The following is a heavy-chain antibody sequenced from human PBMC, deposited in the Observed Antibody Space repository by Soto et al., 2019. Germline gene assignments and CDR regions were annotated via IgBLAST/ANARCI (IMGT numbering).Heavy chain of an antibody. Sequence: QVQLVQSGAEEKKPGASMKVSCKASGYTFTSYAMHWVRQAPGQRLEWMGWINAGNGNTKYSQKFQGRVTITRDTSASTAYMELSSLRSEDTAVHYCARDPSYYGMDVWGQGTTVTVSS. V-gene: IGHV1-3*05. CDR2: INAGNGNT. CDR1: GYTFTSYA. J-gene: IGHJ6*02. CDR3: ARDPSYYGMDV.